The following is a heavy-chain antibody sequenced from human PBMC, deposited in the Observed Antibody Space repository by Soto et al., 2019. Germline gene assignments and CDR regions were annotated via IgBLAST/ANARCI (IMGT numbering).Heavy chain of an antibody. CDR1: GYTFTSYA. J-gene: IGHJ5*02. Sequence: GASVKVSCKASGYTFTSYAMHWVRQAPGQRLEWMGWINAGNGNTKYSQKFQGRVTITRDTSASTAYMELSSLRSEDTAVYYCAKRLGYCSSTSCSNWFDPWGQGTLVTVSS. D-gene: IGHD2-2*01. V-gene: IGHV1-3*01. CDR3: AKRLGYCSSTSCSNWFDP. CDR2: INAGNGNT.